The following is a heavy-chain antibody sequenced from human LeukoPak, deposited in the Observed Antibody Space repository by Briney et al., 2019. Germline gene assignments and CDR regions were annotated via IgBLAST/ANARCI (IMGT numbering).Heavy chain of an antibody. CDR1: GYSFTNNW. V-gene: IGHV5-51*01. D-gene: IGHD2-15*01. J-gene: IGHJ5*01. CDR2: VYPGDSHT. CDR3: VRTPTCSSGTCYPNWFDS. Sequence: NPGESLKISCQGSGYSFTNNWIGWVRPMPGEGLDWMAIVYPGDSHTKYNPSFQGQVTISADKSSSTAYLQWISLRASDTAIYYCVRTPTCSSGTCYPNWFDSWGQGTLVTVSS.